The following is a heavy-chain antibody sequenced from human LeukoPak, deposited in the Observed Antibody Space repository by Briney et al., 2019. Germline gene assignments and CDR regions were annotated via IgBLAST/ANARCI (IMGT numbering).Heavy chain of an antibody. Sequence: GGSLRLSCAASGFTFSDYYMSWIRQAPGKGLEWLSYVNIGGTNTHYADSVKGRFTISRDNAKKSLYLEMTNLRAEDTAVYYCATDGAGFDTWGQGVLVTVSS. CDR1: GFTFSDYY. V-gene: IGHV3-11*01. CDR3: ATDGAGFDT. CDR2: VNIGGTNT. J-gene: IGHJ5*02.